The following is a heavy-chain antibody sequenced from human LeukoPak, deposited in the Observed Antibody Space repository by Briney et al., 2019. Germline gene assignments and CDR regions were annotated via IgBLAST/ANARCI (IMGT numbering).Heavy chain of an antibody. CDR1: GGSIXXXXW. V-gene: IGHV4-4*02. J-gene: IGHJ4*02. Sequence: SETLSLTCAVSGGSIXXXXWWSWVRQPPXXXXXXXXXXYHSGSTNYNPSLKSRVTISVDKTKNQFSLKLSSVPAADTAVYYCARVWAGYSSGWYGRRKYYFDYWGQGALVTVSS. CDR2: XYHSGST. D-gene: IGHD6-19*01. CDR3: ARVWAGYSSGWYGRRKYYFDY.